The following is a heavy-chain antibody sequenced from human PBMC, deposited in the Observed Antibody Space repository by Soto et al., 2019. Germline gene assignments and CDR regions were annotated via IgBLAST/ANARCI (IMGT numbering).Heavy chain of an antibody. CDR2: ISAYNGNT. CDR3: AVWFGDLGAFDY. V-gene: IGHV1-18*04. J-gene: IGHJ4*02. D-gene: IGHD3-10*01. Sequence: ASVKVFCKASGYTFTSYGISWVRQAPGQGLEWMGWISAYNGNTNYAQKLQGRVTMTTDTSTSTAYMELRSLRSDDTAVYYCAVWFGDLGAFDYWGQGTLVTVSS. CDR1: GYTFTSYG.